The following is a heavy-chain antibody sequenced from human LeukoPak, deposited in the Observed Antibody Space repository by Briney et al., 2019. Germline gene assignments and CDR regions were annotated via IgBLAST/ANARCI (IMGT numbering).Heavy chain of an antibody. CDR1: GGSISSGSYY. J-gene: IGHJ4*02. V-gene: IGHV4-39*07. CDR3: ARAYSPPQWSPFDY. CDR2: ICYSGST. D-gene: IGHD6-13*01. Sequence: SETLSLTCTVSGGSISSGSYYWGWIRQPPGKGLEWIGSICYSGSTYYKPSLKSRVTISLDTSKNQFSLKLSSVTAADTAVYYCARAYSPPQWSPFDYWGQGTLVTVSS.